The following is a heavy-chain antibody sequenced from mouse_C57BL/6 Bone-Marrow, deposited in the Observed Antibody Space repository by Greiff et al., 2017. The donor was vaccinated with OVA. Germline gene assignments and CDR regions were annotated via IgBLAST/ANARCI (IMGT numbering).Heavy chain of an antibody. CDR3: TRGYYFDY. J-gene: IGHJ2*01. CDR2: IDPTNDYT. Sequence: QVQLKQSGAELVRPGASVKMSCKASGYTFTSYTIHWVKQRPGQGLEWIGDIDPTNDYTNYNQKFKGKATLTAVKSSSTAYMQLSSLTSEDSAVYYCTRGYYFDYWGQGTTLTVSS. V-gene: IGHV1-4*01. CDR1: GYTFTSYT.